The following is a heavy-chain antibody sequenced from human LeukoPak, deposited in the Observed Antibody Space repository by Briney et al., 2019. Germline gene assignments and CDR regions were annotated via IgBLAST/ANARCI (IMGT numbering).Heavy chain of an antibody. CDR2: IIPIFGTA. CDR1: GGTFSSYA. V-gene: IGHV1-69*05. J-gene: IGHJ6*03. D-gene: IGHD3-3*01. Sequence: GSSVKVSCKASGGTFSSYAISWVRQAPGQGLEWMGGIIPIFGTANYAQKFQGRVTITTDESTSTAYMELSSLRPEDTAVYYCARGSIFGVVTSYYYYYMDVWGKGTTVTVSS. CDR3: ARGSIFGVVTSYYYYYMDV.